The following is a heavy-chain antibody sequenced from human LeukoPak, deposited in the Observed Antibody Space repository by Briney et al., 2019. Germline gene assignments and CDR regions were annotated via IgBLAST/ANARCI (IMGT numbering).Heavy chain of an antibody. J-gene: IGHJ3*02. D-gene: IGHD6-19*01. CDR1: GFTFSSYS. CDR3: ARDLGIAVAFNFGALDI. Sequence: PGGSLRLSCAASGFTFSSYSMNWVRQAPGKGLEWVSSISSSSSYIYYADSVKGRFTISRDNAKNSLYLQMNSLRAEDTAVYYCARDLGIAVAFNFGALDIWGQGTMVTVSS. CDR2: ISSSSSYI. V-gene: IGHV3-21*01.